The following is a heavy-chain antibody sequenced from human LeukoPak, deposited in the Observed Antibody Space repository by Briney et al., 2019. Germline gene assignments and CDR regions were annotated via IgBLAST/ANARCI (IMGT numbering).Heavy chain of an antibody. Sequence: PGGSLRLSCAASGFMFSSYWMSWVRQAPGKGLEWVANIKQDGREKYYADSVKGRFTISRDNVKNSLYLQMNSLRAEDTAVYYCARWGRWTAQVRYFDYWGQGTLVTVSS. J-gene: IGHJ4*02. D-gene: IGHD2-21*02. CDR3: ARWGRWTAQVRYFDY. CDR2: IKQDGREK. V-gene: IGHV3-7*01. CDR1: GFMFSSYW.